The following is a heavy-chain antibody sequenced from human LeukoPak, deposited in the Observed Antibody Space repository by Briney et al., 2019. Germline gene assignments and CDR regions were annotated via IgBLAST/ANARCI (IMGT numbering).Heavy chain of an antibody. CDR1: GFPFTTNW. Sequence: PGRSLRLSCAASGFPFTTNWMTWVRQAPGKGLEWVATINQDGSEKYYVDSVKGRFTISRDNAKNSLFLQMNSLRAEDTAVYYCARDRITDFWSGYYTNYFDYWGQGTLVTVSS. D-gene: IGHD3-3*01. CDR3: ARDRITDFWSGYYTNYFDY. V-gene: IGHV3-7*01. J-gene: IGHJ4*02. CDR2: INQDGSEK.